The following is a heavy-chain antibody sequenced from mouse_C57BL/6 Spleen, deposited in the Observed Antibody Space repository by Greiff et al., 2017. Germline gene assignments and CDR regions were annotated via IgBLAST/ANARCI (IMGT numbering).Heavy chain of an antibody. Sequence: QVQLQQSGAELVRPGTSVKVSCKASGYAFTNYLIEWVKQRPGQGLEWIGVIYPGSGGTNYNEKFKGKANLTAAKSSSTAYMQLSSLTSEDAAVYVCAREEPYDNYGAYWGQGTLVTVSA. J-gene: IGHJ3*01. CDR2: IYPGSGGT. CDR1: GYAFTNYL. V-gene: IGHV1-54*01. D-gene: IGHD2-1*01. CDR3: AREEPYDNYGAY.